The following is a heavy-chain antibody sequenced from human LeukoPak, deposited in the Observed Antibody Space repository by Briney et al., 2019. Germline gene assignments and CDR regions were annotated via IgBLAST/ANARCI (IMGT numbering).Heavy chain of an antibody. CDR2: ISGDGGST. J-gene: IGHJ4*02. CDR3: AKDQWQAGGFDY. V-gene: IGHV3-43*02. CDR1: GFTFDEYG. Sequence: GGSPRLSCAASGFTFDEYGMYWVRQAPGKGLEWVSLISGDGGSTFYADSVKGRFTISRDNSKNSLYLQMNRLRTEDTALYYCAKDQWQAGGFDYWGQGTLVTVSS. D-gene: IGHD6-19*01.